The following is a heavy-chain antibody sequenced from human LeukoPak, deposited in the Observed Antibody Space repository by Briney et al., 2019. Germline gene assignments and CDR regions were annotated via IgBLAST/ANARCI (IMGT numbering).Heavy chain of an antibody. Sequence: ASVKVSCKDSGYTFTSYDINWVRQATGQGPEWMGWMSPNSGNTGYAQKLQGRVTMTRSTSMSTAYMELSSLRSEDTAVYYCARGPPNWGYDYWGQGTLVTVSS. D-gene: IGHD7-27*01. V-gene: IGHV1-8*01. J-gene: IGHJ4*02. CDR3: ARGPPNWGYDY. CDR1: GYTFTSYD. CDR2: MSPNSGNT.